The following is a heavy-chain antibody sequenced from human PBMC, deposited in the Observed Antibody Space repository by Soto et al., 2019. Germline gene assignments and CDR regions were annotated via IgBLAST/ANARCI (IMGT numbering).Heavy chain of an antibody. CDR1: GFTFSSYG. CDR2: ISYDGSNK. D-gene: IGHD2-21*02. CDR3: VKEIRDCDVGYGMDV. J-gene: IGHJ6*04. V-gene: IGHV3-30*18. Sequence: PGGSLRLSCAASGFTFSSYGMHWVRQAPGKGLEWVAVISYDGSNKYYADSVKGRFTISRDNSKNTLYLQMNSLRAEDTAVYYCVKEIRDCDVGYGMDVWAKGNTVTVSS.